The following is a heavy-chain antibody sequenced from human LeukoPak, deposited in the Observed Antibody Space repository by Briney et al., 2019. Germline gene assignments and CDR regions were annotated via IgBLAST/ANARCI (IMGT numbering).Heavy chain of an antibody. V-gene: IGHV4-4*07. D-gene: IGHD6-19*01. CDR1: GCSISSYY. Sequence: NPSETLSLTCAVSGCSISSYYWSWIRQPAGKGLEWIGRIYTSGSTNHNPSLKSRVTLSVDTSQRQFSLKLSSVTAADTAVYYCARPQGGWSSAAFDIWGQGTMVAVSS. CDR2: IYTSGST. J-gene: IGHJ3*02. CDR3: ARPQGGWSSAAFDI.